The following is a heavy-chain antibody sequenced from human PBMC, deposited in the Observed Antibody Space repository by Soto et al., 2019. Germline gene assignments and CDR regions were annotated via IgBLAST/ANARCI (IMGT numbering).Heavy chain of an antibody. J-gene: IGHJ4*02. CDR2: VLPFLDVT. Sequence: QVQLVQSGSEVKEPGSSVKISCKTSEDTFSIYTLSWVRQAPGQGLVWMGRVLPFLDVTTYSQRFQGRVTITADRSTTTDSMELSSLTFEDTAVYYCARDRKNSNWPNFDSWGPGTLVTVSS. CDR1: EDTFSIYT. CDR3: ARDRKNSNWPNFDS. V-gene: IGHV1-69*02. D-gene: IGHD6-13*01.